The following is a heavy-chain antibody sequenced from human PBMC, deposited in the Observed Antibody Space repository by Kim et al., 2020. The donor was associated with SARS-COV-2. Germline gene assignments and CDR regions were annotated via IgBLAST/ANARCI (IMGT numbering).Heavy chain of an antibody. V-gene: IGHV4-39*01. J-gene: IGHJ3*02. D-gene: IGHD3-16*01. CDR3: ARLRALTLVAFDI. Sequence: NPSLKSRVTISVDTSKNQFSLKLSSVTAADTAVYYCARLRALTLVAFDIWGQGTMVTVSS.